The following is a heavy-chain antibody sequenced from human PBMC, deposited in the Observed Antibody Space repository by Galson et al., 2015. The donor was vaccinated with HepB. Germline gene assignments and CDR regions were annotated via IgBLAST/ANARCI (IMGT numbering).Heavy chain of an antibody. Sequence: SLRLSCAASGFTFSSYGMHWVRQAPGKGLEWVAVISYDGSNKYYADSVKGRFTISRDNSKNTLYLQMNSLRAEDTAVYYCAKDGFRGGHGENYYYYGMDVWGQGTTVTVSS. J-gene: IGHJ6*02. CDR2: ISYDGSNK. D-gene: IGHD4-17*01. CDR3: AKDGFRGGHGENYYYYGMDV. CDR1: GFTFSSYG. V-gene: IGHV3-30*18.